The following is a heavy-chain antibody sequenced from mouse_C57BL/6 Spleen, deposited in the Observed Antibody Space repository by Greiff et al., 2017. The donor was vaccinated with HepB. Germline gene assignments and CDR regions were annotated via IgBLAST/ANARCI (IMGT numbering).Heavy chain of an antibody. J-gene: IGHJ3*01. CDR2: ISSGGSYT. V-gene: IGHV5-6*01. Sequence: EVQLVESGGDLVKPGGSLKLSCAASGFTFSSYGMSWVRQTPDKRLEWVATISSGGSYTYYPDSVKGRFTISRDNAKNTLYLQMSSLKSEDTAMYYCARQGGGSSYGAYWGQGTLVTVSA. D-gene: IGHD1-1*01. CDR3: ARQGGGSSYGAY. CDR1: GFTFSSYG.